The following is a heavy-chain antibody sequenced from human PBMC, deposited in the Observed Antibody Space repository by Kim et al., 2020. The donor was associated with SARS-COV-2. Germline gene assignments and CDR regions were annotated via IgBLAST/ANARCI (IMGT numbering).Heavy chain of an antibody. Sequence: SETLSLTCAVSGGSISSSNWWSWVRQPPGKGLEWIGEIYHSGSTNYNPSLKSRVTISVDKSKNQFSLKLSSVTAADTAVYYCARASDCTNGVCYHVGYYYYGMDVWGQGTTVTVSS. D-gene: IGHD2-8*01. V-gene: IGHV4-4*02. J-gene: IGHJ6*02. CDR2: IYHSGST. CDR3: ARASDCTNGVCYHVGYYYYGMDV. CDR1: GGSISSSNW.